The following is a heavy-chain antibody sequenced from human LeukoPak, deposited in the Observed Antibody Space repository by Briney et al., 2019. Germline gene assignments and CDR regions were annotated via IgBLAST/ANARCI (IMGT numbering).Heavy chain of an antibody. D-gene: IGHD2-15*01. J-gene: IGHJ4*02. CDR3: ARGRLGFCRGGSCSDFDY. CDR2: ISDYNGKT. Sequence: GASVKVSCKTSGYTFTSYGISWVRQAPGQGLEWMGWISDYNGKTNYAQKFQGRVTMTTDTSTSTAYMEVRSLRSDDTAVYYCARGRLGFCRGGSCSDFDYWGQGTLVTVSS. CDR1: GYTFTSYG. V-gene: IGHV1-18*01.